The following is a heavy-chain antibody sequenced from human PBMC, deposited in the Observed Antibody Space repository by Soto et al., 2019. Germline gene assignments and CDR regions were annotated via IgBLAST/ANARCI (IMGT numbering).Heavy chain of an antibody. J-gene: IGHJ3*01. CDR2: ILHSGET. D-gene: IGHD6-19*01. V-gene: IGHV4-4*02. Sequence: QVQLQESGPGLVKPSGTLSLTCAVSGDSITNSRWWTWVRQPPGKGLEWIGDILHSGETNYNPSLKSRVFISVDKSQNQFSLRVSSVTAADTAVYYCAYSTGWYRHDVWGQGILVTVSS. CDR1: GDSITNSRW. CDR3: AYSTGWYRHDV.